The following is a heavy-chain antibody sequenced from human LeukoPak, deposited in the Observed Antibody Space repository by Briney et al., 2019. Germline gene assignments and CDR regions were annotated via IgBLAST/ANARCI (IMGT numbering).Heavy chain of an antibody. D-gene: IGHD3-3*01. V-gene: IGHV4-4*07. CDR1: GGSISSYY. CDR3: AKDSSGRAPYYFDY. CDR2: IYTSGST. J-gene: IGHJ4*02. Sequence: SETLSLTCTVSGGSISSYYWSWIRQPAGKGLEWIGRIYTSGSTNYNPSLKSRVTMSVDTSKNQFSLKLSSVTAADTAVYYCAKDSSGRAPYYFDYWGQGTLVTVSS.